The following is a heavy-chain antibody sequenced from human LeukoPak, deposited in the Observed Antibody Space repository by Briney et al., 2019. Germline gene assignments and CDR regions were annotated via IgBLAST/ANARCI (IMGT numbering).Heavy chain of an antibody. J-gene: IGHJ3*01. V-gene: IGHV1-69*13. CDR2: IIPISGNA. D-gene: IGHD5-12*01. Sequence: SVKVSCKASGGTFTSHAITWVRRAPGQGLEWMGGIIPISGNANYAQNFQGRVTITADESTSTAHMELSSLRFDDTAVYYCARAYSGTWYLPHTFDFWGQGTMVTISS. CDR1: GGTFTSHA. CDR3: ARAYSGTWYLPHTFDF.